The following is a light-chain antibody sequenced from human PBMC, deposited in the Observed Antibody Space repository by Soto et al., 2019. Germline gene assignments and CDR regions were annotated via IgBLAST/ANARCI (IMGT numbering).Light chain of an antibody. CDR3: KSYAGSNTYV. CDR2: EVV. V-gene: IGLV2-8*01. J-gene: IGLJ1*01. CDR1: SSDVGGYKY. Sequence: QSALTQPASVSGSPGQSITIPCAGSSSDVGGYKYVSWYQQLPGNAPKLIIFEVVQRPSGVPDRFSGSKSGNTASLTVSGLQAADEADYFCKSYAGSNTYVFGSGTKVTVL.